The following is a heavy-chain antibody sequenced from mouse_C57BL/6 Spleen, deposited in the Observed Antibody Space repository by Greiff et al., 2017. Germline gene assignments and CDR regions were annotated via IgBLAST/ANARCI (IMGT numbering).Heavy chain of an antibody. CDR3: ARGASYDVYWYFDV. J-gene: IGHJ1*03. V-gene: IGHV1-82*01. CDR1: GYAFSSSW. Sequence: QVQLQQSGPELVKPGASVKISCKASGYAFSSSWMNWVKQRPGKGLEWIGRIYPGDGDTNYNGKFKGKATLTADKSSSTAYMQLSSLTSEDSAVYFCARGASYDVYWYFDVWGTGTTVTVSS. D-gene: IGHD2-3*01. CDR2: IYPGDGDT.